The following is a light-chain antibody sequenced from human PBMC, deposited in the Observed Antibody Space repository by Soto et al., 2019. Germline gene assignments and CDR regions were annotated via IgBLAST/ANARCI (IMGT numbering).Light chain of an antibody. CDR1: QGIGSF. CDR3: QQFNSYPPT. Sequence: DIRLTQSPSFLSASEGARATIACRASQGIGSFLAWYQQKPGKAPRLLIYSASTLQSGVSLRFSGSGSGTEFTLTISSLQSEDFATYYCQQFNSYPPTFGQGTKVEIK. CDR2: SAS. J-gene: IGKJ1*01. V-gene: IGKV1-9*01.